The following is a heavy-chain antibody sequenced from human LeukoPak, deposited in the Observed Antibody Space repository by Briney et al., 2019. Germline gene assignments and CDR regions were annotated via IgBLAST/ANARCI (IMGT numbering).Heavy chain of an antibody. Sequence: ASVKVSCKASGYTFTSYEINWVRQATGQGLEWMGWMNPNSGNTGYAQKFQGRVTMTRNTSISTAYMELSSLRSEDTAVYYCARAQGSYYYDSSGSQDYWGQGTLSPSPQ. D-gene: IGHD3-22*01. CDR2: MNPNSGNT. V-gene: IGHV1-8*01. J-gene: IGHJ4*02. CDR3: ARAQGSYYYDSSGSQDY. CDR1: GYTFTSYE.